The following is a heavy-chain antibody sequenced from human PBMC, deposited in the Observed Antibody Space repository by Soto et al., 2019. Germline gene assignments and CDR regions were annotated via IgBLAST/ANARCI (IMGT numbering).Heavy chain of an antibody. V-gene: IGHV4-4*02. D-gene: IGHD3-16*01. CDR1: GGSISSSHW. Sequence: QVQLQESGPGLVKPSGTLSLSCAVSGGSISSSHWWTWVRQPPGKGLEWIGEIYHSGSTNYNPSLKGRGPISVGTSRNQFSLNLGSVTAADTAVFYCASAGGGEDYWGQGILVTVSS. J-gene: IGHJ4*02. CDR2: IYHSGST. CDR3: ASAGGGEDY.